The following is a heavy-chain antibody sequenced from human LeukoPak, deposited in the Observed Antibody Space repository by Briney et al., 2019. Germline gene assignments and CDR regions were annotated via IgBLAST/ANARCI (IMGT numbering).Heavy chain of an antibody. J-gene: IGHJ3*02. Sequence: GESLKISCEGSGYIFNTYWIAWVRQMPGKGLEGMGIIYPGDSETRYSPSFQGQVTISADKSISTAYLQWSSVKASDTAIYYCARQARYRRRGHDAFDIWGQGTMIIVSS. CDR3: ARQARYRRRGHDAFDI. CDR2: IYPGDSET. V-gene: IGHV5-51*01. CDR1: GYIFNTYW. D-gene: IGHD1-26*01.